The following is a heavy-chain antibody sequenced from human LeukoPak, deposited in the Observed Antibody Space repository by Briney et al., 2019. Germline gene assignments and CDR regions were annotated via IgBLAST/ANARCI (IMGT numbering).Heavy chain of an antibody. CDR3: ASGYSAVWY. V-gene: IGHV3-74*01. CDR1: GFTLSNHW. D-gene: IGHD3-16*01. J-gene: IGHJ4*02. Sequence: AGGSLRLSCAASGFTLSNHWMHWVRQAPGKGLVWVSRISGDEIWTSYADSVKGRFIISRDNAKDTLYLQMNSLRTEDTAVYYCASGYSAVWYWGQGTLVTVSS. CDR2: ISGDEIWT.